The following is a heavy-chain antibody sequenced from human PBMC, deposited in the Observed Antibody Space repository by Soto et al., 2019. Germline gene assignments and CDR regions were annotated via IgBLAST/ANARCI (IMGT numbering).Heavy chain of an antibody. J-gene: IGHJ6*02. Sequence: PGGSLRLSCAASGFTFSSYSMNWVRQAPGKGLEWVSSISSSSSYIYYADSVKGRFTISRDNAKNSLYLQMNSLRAEDTAVYYCARDSPPSLGVVILYYYYYGMDVWGQGTTVTVSS. CDR2: ISSSSSYI. CDR1: GFTFSSYS. V-gene: IGHV3-21*01. D-gene: IGHD3-3*01. CDR3: ARDSPPSLGVVILYYYYYGMDV.